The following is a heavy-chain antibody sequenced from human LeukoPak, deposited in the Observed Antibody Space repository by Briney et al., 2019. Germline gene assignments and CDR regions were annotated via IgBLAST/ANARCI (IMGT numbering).Heavy chain of an antibody. CDR2: IYTSGST. V-gene: IGHV4-61*02. CDR3: ARSSTGDTAMPKVFDY. Sequence: SETLSLTCTVSDGSISSGSYYWSWIRQPAGKGLEWIGRIYTSGSTNYNPSLKSRVTISVDTSKNQFSLKLSSVTAADTAVYYCARSSTGDTAMPKVFDYWGQGTLVTVSS. CDR1: DGSISSGSYY. J-gene: IGHJ4*02. D-gene: IGHD5-18*01.